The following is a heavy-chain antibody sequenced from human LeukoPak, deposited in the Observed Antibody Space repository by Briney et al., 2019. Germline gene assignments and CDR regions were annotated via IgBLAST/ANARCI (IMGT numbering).Heavy chain of an antibody. CDR3: AKDPIPGAGKNYYRMDV. Sequence: GGSLRLSCAASGFTFSSYCIDWVRQAPNEVLGWVAFISSEGSNKYYGGSVKGRFTISRHNSKNTMYMQMNSLRDEDKAVYYCAKDPIPGAGKNYYRMDVWGQGTTVSVSS. D-gene: IGHD6-19*01. CDR2: ISSEGSNK. V-gene: IGHV3-30*18. J-gene: IGHJ6*02. CDR1: GFTFSSYC.